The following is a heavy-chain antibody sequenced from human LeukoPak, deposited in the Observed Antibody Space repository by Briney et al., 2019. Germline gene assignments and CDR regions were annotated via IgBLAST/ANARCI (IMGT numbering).Heavy chain of an antibody. Sequence: GGSLRLSCAASGFTFSSYGMHWVRQAPGKGLEWVAVISYDGSNKYYADSVKGRFTLSRDNSKNTLFLQMNSLRAEDTAVYFCAKKSLWSGPFDYWGQGTLVTVFS. CDR2: ISYDGSNK. V-gene: IGHV3-30*18. CDR3: AKKSLWSGPFDY. J-gene: IGHJ4*02. CDR1: GFTFSSYG. D-gene: IGHD3-3*01.